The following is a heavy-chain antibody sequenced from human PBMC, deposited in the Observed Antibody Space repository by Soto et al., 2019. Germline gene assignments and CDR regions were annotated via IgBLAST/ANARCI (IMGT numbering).Heavy chain of an antibody. D-gene: IGHD3-22*01. V-gene: IGHV3-72*01. CDR1: GFTFSAHT. CDR2: SRDKPQGYST. J-gene: IGHJ4*02. Sequence: PGGSLRLSCAASGFTFSAHTMTWVRQAPGKGLEWVGRSRDKPQGYSTAYAASVKGRFTTSRDESKNSAYLQMNSLKTEDTAVYYCVRATYFSDSSGYTRCLDYWGQGTLVTVSS. CDR3: VRATYFSDSSGYTRCLDY.